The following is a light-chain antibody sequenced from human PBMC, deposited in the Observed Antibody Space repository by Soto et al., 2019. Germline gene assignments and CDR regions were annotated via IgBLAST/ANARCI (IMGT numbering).Light chain of an antibody. Sequence: QSVLTQSPSVSGAPGQRVTISCTGSSSNIGAGYDVHWYQQLPGTAPKLLIYGNSNRPSGVPDRFSGSKSGTSASLAITGLQADDEADYYCQSYDSSLSVVFGGGTKVTVL. CDR1: SSNIGAGYD. J-gene: IGLJ2*01. V-gene: IGLV1-40*01. CDR2: GNS. CDR3: QSYDSSLSVV.